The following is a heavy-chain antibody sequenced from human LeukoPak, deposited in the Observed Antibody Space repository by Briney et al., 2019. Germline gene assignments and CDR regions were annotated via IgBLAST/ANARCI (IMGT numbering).Heavy chain of an antibody. CDR3: ARLDYYGSGSYFDY. J-gene: IGHJ4*02. D-gene: IGHD3-10*01. CDR1: GFTFSSYE. CDR2: ISSSGSTI. Sequence: GGSLRLSCAASGFTFSSYEMNWVRQAPGKGLEWVSYISSSGSTIYYADSVKGRFTISRDNARNLLYLQMNSLRAEDTAVYYCARLDYYGSGSYFDYWGQGTLVTVSS. V-gene: IGHV3-48*03.